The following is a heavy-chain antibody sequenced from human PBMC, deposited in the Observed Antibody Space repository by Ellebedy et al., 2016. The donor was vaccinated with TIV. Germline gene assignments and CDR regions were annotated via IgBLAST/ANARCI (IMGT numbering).Heavy chain of an antibody. V-gene: IGHV3-53*01. Sequence: PGGSLRLSCAASGFTFSSYAMSWVRQAPGKGLEWVSVIYSGGSTYYADSVKGRFTISRDNSKNTLYLQMNSLRAEDTAVYYCARPGGELWFKSPFDYWGQGTLVTVSS. J-gene: IGHJ4*02. CDR1: GFTFSSYA. CDR2: IYSGGST. D-gene: IGHD5-18*01. CDR3: ARPGGELWFKSPFDY.